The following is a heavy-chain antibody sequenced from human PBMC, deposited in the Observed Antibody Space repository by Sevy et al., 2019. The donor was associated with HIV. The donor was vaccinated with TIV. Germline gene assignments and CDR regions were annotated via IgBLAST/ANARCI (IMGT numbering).Heavy chain of an antibody. CDR1: GFTFNTYA. CDR3: ARDKSSLYYFDS. J-gene: IGHJ4*02. CDR2: ISYDGTNK. D-gene: IGHD6-13*01. V-gene: IGHV3-30-3*01. Sequence: GGSLRLSCAASGFTFNTYAMHWVRQAPGKGLEWVAFISYDGTNKYYSDSVKGRFTISRDNANNTLYLQMNSLRTEDTAGFYCARDKSSLYYFDSWGQGTLVTVSS.